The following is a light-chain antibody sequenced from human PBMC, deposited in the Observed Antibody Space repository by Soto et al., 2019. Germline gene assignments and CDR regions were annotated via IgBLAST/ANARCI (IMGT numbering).Light chain of an antibody. CDR1: SSDVGNYNL. Sequence: QSALTQPASVSGSPGQSITISCTGTSSDVGNYNLVSWYQHHPGKAPKLMIYEGSKRPSGVSNRFSGSKSGNTASLTISGLQAEDEADYYCCSYAGDNTYVFGIGTKVTVL. CDR2: EGS. V-gene: IGLV2-23*01. J-gene: IGLJ1*01. CDR3: CSYAGDNTYV.